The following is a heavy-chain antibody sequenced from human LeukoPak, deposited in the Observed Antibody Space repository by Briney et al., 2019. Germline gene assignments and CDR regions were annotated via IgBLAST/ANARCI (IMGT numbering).Heavy chain of an antibody. Sequence: GESLNISCRASGYSFSTSWIGWVRQMPGKGLEWMGVIYPGESDTRYSPSLQGQVTFSADKSISTAYLQWSSLEASDTAMYFCGRGAYSGYEFDCWGQGTLVTVSS. CDR2: IYPGESDT. D-gene: IGHD5-12*01. V-gene: IGHV5-51*01. J-gene: IGHJ4*02. CDR1: GYSFSTSW. CDR3: GRGAYSGYEFDC.